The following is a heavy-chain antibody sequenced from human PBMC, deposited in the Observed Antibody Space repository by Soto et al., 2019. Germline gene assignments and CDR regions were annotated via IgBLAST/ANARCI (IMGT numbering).Heavy chain of an antibody. J-gene: IGHJ6*02. CDR2: IIPIFGTA. CDR1: GGTFSSYA. CDR3: ARGRDTAIVYYYYYGMDV. V-gene: IGHV1-69*13. Sequence: ASVKVSCKASGGTFSSYAISWVRQAPGQGLEWMGGIIPIFGTANYAQKFQGRVTITADESTSTAYMELSSLRSEDTAVYYCARGRDTAIVYYYYYGMDVWGQGTTVTVSS. D-gene: IGHD5-18*01.